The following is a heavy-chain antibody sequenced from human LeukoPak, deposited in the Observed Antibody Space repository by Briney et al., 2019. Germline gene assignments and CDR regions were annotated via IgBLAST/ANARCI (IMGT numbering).Heavy chain of an antibody. D-gene: IGHD3-16*02. J-gene: IGHJ4*02. CDR1: GFTFSSYS. Sequence: GGSLRLSCAASGFTFSSYSMNWVRQAPGKGPEWVSSISSSSSYIYYADSVKGRFTISRDNSKNTLYLQMNSLRAEDTAVYYCARWLSHKIDTNGYLDYWGQGTLVTVSS. CDR2: ISSSSSYI. CDR3: ARWLSHKIDTNGYLDY. V-gene: IGHV3-21*01.